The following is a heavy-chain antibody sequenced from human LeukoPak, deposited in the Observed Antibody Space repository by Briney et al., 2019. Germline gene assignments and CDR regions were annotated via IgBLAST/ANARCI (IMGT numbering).Heavy chain of an antibody. CDR1: GFTFSSYW. CDR3: ARGGGYSYGSFDY. CDR2: INSDGSST. Sequence: GGSLRLSCAASGFTFSSYWMHWVRQAPGKGLVWVSRINSDGSSTNYADSVKGRFTISRDNAKNTLHLQMNSLRAEDTAVYYCARGGGYSYGSFDYWGQGTLVTVSS. D-gene: IGHD5-18*01. J-gene: IGHJ4*02. V-gene: IGHV3-74*01.